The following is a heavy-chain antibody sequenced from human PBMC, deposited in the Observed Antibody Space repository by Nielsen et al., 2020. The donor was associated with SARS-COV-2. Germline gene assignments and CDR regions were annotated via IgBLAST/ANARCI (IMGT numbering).Heavy chain of an antibody. V-gene: IGHV1-2*02. Sequence: ASVKVSCKASGYTFTGYYMHWVRQAPGQGLEWMGWINPNSGGTNYAQKFQGRVTMIRNTSISTAYMELSSLRSEDTAVYYCARLSGYHDAFDIWGQGTMVTVSS. CDR3: ARLSGYHDAFDI. D-gene: IGHD3-22*01. CDR2: INPNSGGT. J-gene: IGHJ3*02. CDR1: GYTFTGYY.